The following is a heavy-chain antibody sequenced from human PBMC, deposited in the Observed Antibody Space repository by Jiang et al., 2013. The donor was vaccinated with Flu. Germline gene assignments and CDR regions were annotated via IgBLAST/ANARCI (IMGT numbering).Heavy chain of an antibody. Sequence: QTLSLTCAISGDSVSSNSAAWNWIRQSPSRGLEWLGRTYYRSKWYNDYAVSVKSRITINPDTSKNQFSLQLNSVTPEDTAVYYCARDPSNWNYGSPELTFFDYWGQGTLVTVSS. J-gene: IGHJ4*02. D-gene: IGHD1-7*01. CDR3: ARDPSNWNYGSPELTFFDY. CDR1: GDSVSSNSAA. V-gene: IGHV6-1*01. CDR2: TYYRSKWYN.